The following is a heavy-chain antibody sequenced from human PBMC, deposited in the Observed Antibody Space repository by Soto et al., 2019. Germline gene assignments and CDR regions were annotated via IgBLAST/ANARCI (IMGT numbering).Heavy chain of an antibody. CDR2: IRTNANTYET. Sequence: GGSLRLSCAASGFTFGGSAMNWVRQASGKGLEWVGRIRTNANTYETAYGTSGKGRFTISRDDSQNTAYLQMNSLKTEDTAVYYCTSVVTPGYYYGMDVWGQGTTVTVSS. J-gene: IGHJ6*02. CDR3: TSVVTPGYYYGMDV. V-gene: IGHV3-73*01. D-gene: IGHD3-16*01. CDR1: GFTFGGSA.